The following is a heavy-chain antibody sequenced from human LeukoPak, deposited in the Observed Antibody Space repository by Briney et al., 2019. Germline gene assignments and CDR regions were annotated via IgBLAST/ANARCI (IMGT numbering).Heavy chain of an antibody. V-gene: IGHV3-33*08. CDR1: GFTFSSYS. Sequence: PGGALRLSCAASGFTFSSYSMNWVRQAPGKGLEWVAVIWYDGSNKYYADSVKGRFTISRDNSKNTLYLQMNSLRAEDTAVYYCAREGPRGYSYGYPFDYWGQGTLVTVSS. D-gene: IGHD5-18*01. J-gene: IGHJ4*02. CDR3: AREGPRGYSYGYPFDY. CDR2: IWYDGSNK.